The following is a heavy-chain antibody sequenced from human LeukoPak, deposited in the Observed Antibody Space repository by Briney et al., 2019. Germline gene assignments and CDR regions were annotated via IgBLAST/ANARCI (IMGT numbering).Heavy chain of an antibody. Sequence: GRSLRLSCAASGFTFSSYGMHWVRQAPGKGLEWEAVIWYDGSNKYYADSVKGRFTISRDNSKNTLYLQMNSLRAEDTAVYYCAKDAHCSGGSCYVRGYYYYMDVWGKGTTVTVSS. D-gene: IGHD2-15*01. CDR2: IWYDGSNK. J-gene: IGHJ6*03. CDR1: GFTFSSYG. V-gene: IGHV3-33*06. CDR3: AKDAHCSGGSCYVRGYYYYMDV.